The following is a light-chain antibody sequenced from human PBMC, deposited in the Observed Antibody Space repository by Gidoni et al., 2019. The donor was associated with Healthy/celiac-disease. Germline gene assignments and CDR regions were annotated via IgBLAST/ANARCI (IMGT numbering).Light chain of an antibody. J-gene: IGKJ4*01. Sequence: DIQMTQSPSSLSASVGDRVTITCQASQDISNYLNWYQQKPGKAPKLLIYDASNLETGVPSGFSGSGSGTDFTFTISSLQPEDIATYYCQQYDNLPLTVXGXTKVEIK. CDR2: DAS. CDR1: QDISNY. V-gene: IGKV1-33*01. CDR3: QQYDNLPLT.